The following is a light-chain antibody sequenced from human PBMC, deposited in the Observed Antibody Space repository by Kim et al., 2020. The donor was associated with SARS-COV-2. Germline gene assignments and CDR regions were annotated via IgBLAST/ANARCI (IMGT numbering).Light chain of an antibody. CDR3: QQLNSYPLT. Sequence: ASVGDRVTITCRASQGISSYLAWYQHKPGKAPKLLIYAASTLQSGVPSRFSGSGSGTDFTLTISSLQPEDFATYYCQQLNSYPLTFGGGTKVDIK. J-gene: IGKJ4*01. CDR2: AAS. V-gene: IGKV1-9*01. CDR1: QGISSY.